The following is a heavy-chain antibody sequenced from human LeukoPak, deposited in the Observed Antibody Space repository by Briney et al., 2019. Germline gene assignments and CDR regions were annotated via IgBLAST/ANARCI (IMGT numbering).Heavy chain of an antibody. J-gene: IGHJ6*03. CDR2: IYHSGST. D-gene: IGHD6-13*01. V-gene: IGHV4-34*01. Sequence: SETLSLTCAVYGGSFSGYYWSWIRQPPGKGLEWIGSIYHSGSTNYNPSLKSRVTISVDTSKNQFSPKLSSVTAADTAVYYCARDGASSWYSYYYYYMDVWGKGTTVTVSS. CDR3: ARDGASSWYSYYYYYMDV. CDR1: GGSFSGYY.